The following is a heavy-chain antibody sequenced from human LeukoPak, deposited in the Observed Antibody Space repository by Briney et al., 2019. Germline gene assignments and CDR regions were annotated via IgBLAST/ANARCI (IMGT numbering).Heavy chain of an antibody. CDR3: ARGLRWVDY. Sequence: GGSLRLSCAASGFVFSSNRMTWVRQAPGKGLEWVANIKQDGSEKYYVDSVKGRFTISRDNAKNSLYLQMNSLRAEDTAVYYCARGLRWVDYWGQGTLVTVSS. CDR2: IKQDGSEK. CDR1: GFVFSSNR. D-gene: IGHD4-23*01. V-gene: IGHV3-7*04. J-gene: IGHJ4*02.